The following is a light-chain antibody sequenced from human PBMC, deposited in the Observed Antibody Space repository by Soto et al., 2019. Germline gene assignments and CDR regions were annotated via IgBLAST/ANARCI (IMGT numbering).Light chain of an antibody. V-gene: IGKV3-15*01. CDR1: QSVSSN. Sequence: EIVMTQSPATLSVSPGERATLSCRASQSVSSNLAWYQQKPGQAPRLLIYGPSTSATGIPARFRGSGSGTEFTLTIRTLQSEDFADYYCQQYNNWPPYTFSQGTKLEIK. CDR3: QQYNNWPPYT. J-gene: IGKJ2*01. CDR2: GPS.